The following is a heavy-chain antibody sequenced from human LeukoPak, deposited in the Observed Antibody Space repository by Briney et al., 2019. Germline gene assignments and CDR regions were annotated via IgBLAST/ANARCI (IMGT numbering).Heavy chain of an antibody. J-gene: IGHJ4*02. CDR2: IIPIFGTA. D-gene: IGHD3-22*01. V-gene: IGHV1-69*05. Sequence: ASVKVSCKASGGTFSSYAISWVRQAPGQGLEWMGGIIPIFGTANYAQKFQGRVMITTDESTSTAYMELSSLRSEDTAVYYCASSSKRGYYYDSSGYYYFDYWGQGTLVTVSS. CDR3: ASSSKRGYYYDSSGYYYFDY. CDR1: GGTFSSYA.